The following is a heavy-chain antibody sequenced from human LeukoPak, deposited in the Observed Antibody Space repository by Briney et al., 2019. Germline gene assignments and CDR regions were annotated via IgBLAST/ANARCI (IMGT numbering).Heavy chain of an antibody. CDR2: ISYDGSNK. V-gene: IGHV3-30-3*01. CDR3: ARVVHYDFWSGYVYYYYGMDV. CDR1: GFTFSIYA. J-gene: IGHJ6*02. D-gene: IGHD3-3*01. Sequence: GRSLRLSCAASGFTFSIYAMHWVRQAPGKGLEWVAVISYDGSNKYYADSVKGRFTISRDNAKNSLYLQMNSLRAEDTAVYYCARVVHYDFWSGYVYYYYGMDVWGRGTTVTVSS.